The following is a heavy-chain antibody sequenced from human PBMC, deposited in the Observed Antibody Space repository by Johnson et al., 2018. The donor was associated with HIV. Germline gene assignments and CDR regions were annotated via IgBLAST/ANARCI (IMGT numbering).Heavy chain of an antibody. CDR2: ISGSGDNT. CDR3: ARGGHCGGDCAGAKQALDI. V-gene: IGHV3-NL1*01. CDR1: GFTFSSYG. J-gene: IGHJ3*02. Sequence: QVQLVESGGGVVQPGGSLRLSCAASGFTFSSYGMHWVRQAPGKGLEWVSTISGSGDNTYYADSVEGRFTISRDNSKNTVLLQMNSLRVEDTAVYYCARGGHCGGDCAGAKQALDIWGQGTRVTVSS. D-gene: IGHD2-21*01.